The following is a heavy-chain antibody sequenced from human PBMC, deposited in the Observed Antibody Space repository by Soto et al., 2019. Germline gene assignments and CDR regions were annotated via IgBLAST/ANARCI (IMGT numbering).Heavy chain of an antibody. Sequence: SGPTLVNPTQTLTLTCTFSGFSLNTSGMCVSWIRQPPGKALEWLALIDWDDDKYYSTSLKTRLTISKDTSKNQVVLTMTNMDPVDTATYYCARFHTRGPSSGRPYYGMDVWGQGTKVTVSS. CDR1: GFSLNTSGMC. CDR3: ARFHTRGPSSGRPYYGMDV. D-gene: IGHD3-10*01. CDR2: IDWDDDK. V-gene: IGHV2-70*01. J-gene: IGHJ6*02.